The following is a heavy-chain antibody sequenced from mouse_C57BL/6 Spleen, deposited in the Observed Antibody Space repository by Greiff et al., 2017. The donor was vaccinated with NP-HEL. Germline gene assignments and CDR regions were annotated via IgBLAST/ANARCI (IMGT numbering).Heavy chain of an antibody. J-gene: IGHJ2*01. CDR3: ARDGIEHYFDY. Sequence: QVQLQQPGAELVMPGASVKLSCKASGYTFTSYWMHWVKQRPGQGLEWIGEIDPSDSYTNSNQKFKGKSTLTVDKSSSQAYMQLSSLTSEDSAVYDCARDGIEHYFDYWGQGTTLTVSS. CDR1: GYTFTSYW. V-gene: IGHV1-69*01. CDR2: IDPSDSYT. D-gene: IGHD1-1*01.